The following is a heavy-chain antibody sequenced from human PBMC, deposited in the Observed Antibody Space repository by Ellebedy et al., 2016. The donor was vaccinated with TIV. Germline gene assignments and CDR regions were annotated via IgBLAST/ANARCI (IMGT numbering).Heavy chain of an antibody. CDR2: ISYDGSNK. Sequence: PGGSLSLSCAASGFLFDSYVMNWIRQAPGKGLEWVALISYDGSNKYFADSVQGRFTISRDNSQNTLYLLMNSLRGDDTAIYNCARALNHVDTVSTAPLDCWGQGTLVTVSS. J-gene: IGHJ4*02. D-gene: IGHD5/OR15-5a*01. V-gene: IGHV3-30*04. CDR3: ARALNHVDTVSTAPLDC. CDR1: GFLFDSYV.